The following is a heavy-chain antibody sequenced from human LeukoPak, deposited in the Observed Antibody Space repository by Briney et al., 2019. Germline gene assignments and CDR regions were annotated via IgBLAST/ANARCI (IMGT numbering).Heavy chain of an antibody. V-gene: IGHV3-30-3*01. CDR3: AISSYYYYMDV. Sequence: PGRSLRLSCAASGFTFSSYAMHWVRQAPGKGLEWVAVISYDGSNKYYADSVKGRFTISRDNSKNTLYLQMNSLRAEDTAVYYCAISSYYYYMDVWGKGTTVTVSS. J-gene: IGHJ6*03. CDR1: GFTFSSYA. CDR2: ISYDGSNK.